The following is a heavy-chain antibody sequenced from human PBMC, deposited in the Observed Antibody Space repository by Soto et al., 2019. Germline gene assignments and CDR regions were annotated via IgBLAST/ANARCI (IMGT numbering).Heavy chain of an antibody. CDR2: ISGSGGST. J-gene: IGHJ6*03. CDR1: GFTFSSYA. Sequence: EVQLLESGGGLVQPGGSLRLSCAASGFTFSSYAMSWVRQAPGKGLEWVSAISGSGGSTYDADSVKGRFTISRDNSKNTLYLQMNSLRAEDTAVYYCAKDWTPWDTVIRGYYYYMDVWGKGTTVTVSS. V-gene: IGHV3-23*01. D-gene: IGHD4-17*01. CDR3: AKDWTPWDTVIRGYYYYMDV.